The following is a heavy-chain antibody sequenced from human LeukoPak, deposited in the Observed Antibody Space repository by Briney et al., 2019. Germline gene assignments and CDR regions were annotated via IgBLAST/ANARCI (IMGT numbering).Heavy chain of an antibody. Sequence: GASVNVSCKASGGTFSSYAISWVRQVPGQGLEWMGWISAYNGNTNYAQKLQGRVTMTTDTSTSTAYMELRSLRSDDTAVYYCARYCSGGSCYHRVDYWGQGTLVTVSS. V-gene: IGHV1-18*01. CDR1: GGTFSSYA. J-gene: IGHJ4*02. CDR3: ARYCSGGSCYHRVDY. D-gene: IGHD2-15*01. CDR2: ISAYNGNT.